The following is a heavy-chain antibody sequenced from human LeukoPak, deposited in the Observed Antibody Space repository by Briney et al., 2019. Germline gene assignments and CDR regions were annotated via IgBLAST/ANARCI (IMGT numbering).Heavy chain of an antibody. CDR3: ARDCSGQQLNWFDP. Sequence: PGGSLRLSCAASGFTFSSYEMNWVRQAPGKGLEWVSYISSSGSTIYYADSVKGRFTISRDNAKNSLYLQMHSLRAEDTAVYYCARDCSGQQLNWFDPWGQGTLVTVSS. CDR2: ISSSGSTI. D-gene: IGHD6-13*01. V-gene: IGHV3-48*03. CDR1: GFTFSSYE. J-gene: IGHJ5*02.